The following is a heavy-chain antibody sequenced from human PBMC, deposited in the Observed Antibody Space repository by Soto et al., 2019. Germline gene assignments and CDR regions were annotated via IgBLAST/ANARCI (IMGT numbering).Heavy chain of an antibody. Sequence: EVQLLESGGGLVQPGGSLRLSCAASGFTFSSYAMSWVRQAPGKGLEWVSAISGSGGSTYYADSVRGRFTISRDNSKNTLYLQMNSLRAEDTAVYYCAKVGYSSSSFGMDVWGQGTTVTVSS. CDR3: AKVGYSSSSFGMDV. V-gene: IGHV3-23*01. CDR1: GFTFSSYA. J-gene: IGHJ6*02. CDR2: ISGSGGST. D-gene: IGHD6-13*01.